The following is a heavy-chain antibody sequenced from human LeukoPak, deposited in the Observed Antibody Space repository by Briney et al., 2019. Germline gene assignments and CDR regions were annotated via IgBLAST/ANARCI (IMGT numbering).Heavy chain of an antibody. CDR3: AKDRASSYFESSGYYDAFDI. CDR1: GFTFSSYA. CDR2: ISGSGGST. J-gene: IGHJ3*02. D-gene: IGHD3-22*01. Sequence: GGSLRLSCAASGFTFSSYAMTWVRQAPGKGLVWVSAISGSGGSTHYADSVKGRFTISRDNSKNTVYLQMNSLRAEDTAVYHCAKDRASSYFESSGYYDAFDIWGQGTMVTVPS. V-gene: IGHV3-23*01.